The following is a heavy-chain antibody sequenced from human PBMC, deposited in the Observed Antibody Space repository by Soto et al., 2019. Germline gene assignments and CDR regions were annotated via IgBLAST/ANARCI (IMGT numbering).Heavy chain of an antibody. D-gene: IGHD3-3*01. V-gene: IGHV7-4-1*01. Sequence: ASVKVSCKASGYTFTSYAMNWVRQAPGQGLEWMGWINTNTGNPTYAQGFTGRFVFSLDTSVSTAYLQICRLKAEDTAVYYCARDRPGATYDPGMDVWRQGSTFPVSS. J-gene: IGHJ6*02. CDR2: INTNTGNP. CDR3: ARDRPGATYDPGMDV. CDR1: GYTFTSYA.